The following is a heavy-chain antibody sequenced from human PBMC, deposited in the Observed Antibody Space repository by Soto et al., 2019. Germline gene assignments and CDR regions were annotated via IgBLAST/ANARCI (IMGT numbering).Heavy chain of an antibody. CDR2: IYWDDDK. V-gene: IGHV2-5*02. CDR3: AHRRDSSVYFGH. J-gene: IGHJ4*02. D-gene: IGHD3-22*01. Sequence: SGPTLVNPTQTLTLTCTFSGFSLTTSGVGVGWIRQPPGKALEWLALIYWDDDKRYSPSLKSRLTITKDTSKNQVVLTMTNMDAVDTPTYYCAHRRDSSVYFGHWGQGTRVTVSS. CDR1: GFSLTTSGVG.